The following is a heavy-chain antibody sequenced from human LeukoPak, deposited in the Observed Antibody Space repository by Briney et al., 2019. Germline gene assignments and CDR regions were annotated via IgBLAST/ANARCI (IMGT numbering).Heavy chain of an antibody. CDR3: ARFSPYGMDV. CDR1: GFTFSSYE. J-gene: IGHJ6*02. V-gene: IGHV3-48*03. CDR2: ISSSGSTI. Sequence: PGGSLRLSCAASGFTFSSYEMNWVRQAPGKGLEWVSYISSSGSTIYYADSVKGRFTISRDNAKNSLYLQMNSLRAEDTAVYYWARFSPYGMDVWGQGTTVTVSS.